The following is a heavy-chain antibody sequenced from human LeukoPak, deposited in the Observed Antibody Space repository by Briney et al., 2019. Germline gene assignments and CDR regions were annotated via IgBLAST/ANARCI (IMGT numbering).Heavy chain of an antibody. D-gene: IGHD1-26*01. CDR1: GGSISSSTYY. J-gene: IGHJ4*02. V-gene: IGHV4-39*01. CDR3: ARHVFRRYTGPRVYFDY. Sequence: PSETLSLTCTVSGGSISSSTYYWGWICQPPGKGLEWIGSIHHSGTTYYNPSLKSRVTISVDTSKNQFFLKLRSVTAADTAVYYCARHVFRRYTGPRVYFDYWGLGTLVTVSS. CDR2: IHHSGTT.